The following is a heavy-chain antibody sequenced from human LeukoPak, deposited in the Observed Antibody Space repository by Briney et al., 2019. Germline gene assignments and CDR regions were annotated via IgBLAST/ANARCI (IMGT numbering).Heavy chain of an antibody. CDR2: ISGSGGST. CDR3: ARGNGGITMVRGVITNPSFDY. V-gene: IGHV3-23*01. J-gene: IGHJ4*02. Sequence: GSLRLSCAASGFTFSSYAMSWVRQAPGKGLEWVSAISGSGGSTYYADSVKGRFTISRDNSKNTLYLQMNSLRAEDTAVYYCARGNGGITMVRGVITNPSFDYWGQGTLVTVSS. CDR1: GFTFSSYA. D-gene: IGHD3-10*01.